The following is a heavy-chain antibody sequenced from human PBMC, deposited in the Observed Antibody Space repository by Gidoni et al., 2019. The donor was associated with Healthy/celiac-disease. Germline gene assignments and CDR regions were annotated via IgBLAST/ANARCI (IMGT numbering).Heavy chain of an antibody. Sequence: QVQLVESGGGVVQPGRSLRLSCAASGFTFRSYAMHWVRQAPGKGLEWVAVISYDGSNKYYADSVKGRFTISRDNSKNTLYLQMNSLRAEDTAVYYCAKEGGSSGWYYFDYWGQGTLVTVSS. CDR3: AKEGGSSGWYYFDY. CDR2: ISYDGSNK. V-gene: IGHV3-30*04. CDR1: GFTFRSYA. J-gene: IGHJ4*02. D-gene: IGHD6-19*01.